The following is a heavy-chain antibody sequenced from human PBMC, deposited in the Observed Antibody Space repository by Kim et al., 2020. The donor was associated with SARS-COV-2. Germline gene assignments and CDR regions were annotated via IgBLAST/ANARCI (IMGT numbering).Heavy chain of an antibody. J-gene: IGHJ4*01. CDR3: ARDLRLGWQLSWGYFDY. V-gene: IGHV4-31*03. D-gene: IGHD6-6*01. Sequence: SETLSLTCTVSGGSISSGGYYWSWIRQHPGKGLEWIGYIYYSGSTYYNPSLKSRVTISVDTSKNQFSLKLSSVTAADTAVYYCARDLRLGWQLSWGYFDYWGHGTLVTVSS. CDR1: GGSISSGGYY. CDR2: IYYSGST.